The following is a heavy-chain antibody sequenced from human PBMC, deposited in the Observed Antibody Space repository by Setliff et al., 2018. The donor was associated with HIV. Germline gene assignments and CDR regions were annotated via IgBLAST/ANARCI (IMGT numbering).Heavy chain of an antibody. Sequence: ASVKVSCKASGYTFTAYYMHWVRQAPGQGLEWMGWIYPNSGGTKYAQKFQGRVTMTRDTSISTAYMELSRLRSDDTAVYYCARENSGYRAFDYWGQATLVTVTS. D-gene: IGHD3-22*01. CDR2: IYPNSGGT. J-gene: IGHJ4*02. CDR3: ARENSGYRAFDY. V-gene: IGHV1-2*02. CDR1: GYTFTAYY.